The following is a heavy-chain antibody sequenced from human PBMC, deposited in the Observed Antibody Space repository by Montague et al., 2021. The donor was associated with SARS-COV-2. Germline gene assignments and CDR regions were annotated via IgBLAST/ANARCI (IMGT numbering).Heavy chain of an antibody. CDR1: GGSISRTY. CDR2: IYYSGST. J-gene: IGHJ2*01. V-gene: IGHV4-59*08. Sequence: SETLSLTCTVSGGSISRTYWCWIRHPQGPGLEWNGYIYYSGSTXSXPXXXXRGPISVDTSKNQFSLKLRSVTAAATAVYYCASDGYNAHQNYWDVDLWGRGTLVTVSS. D-gene: IGHD5-24*01. CDR3: ASDGYNAHQNYWDVDL.